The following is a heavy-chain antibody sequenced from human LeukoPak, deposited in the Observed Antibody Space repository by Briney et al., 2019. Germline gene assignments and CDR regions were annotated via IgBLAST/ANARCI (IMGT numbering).Heavy chain of an antibody. CDR3: ARVKRYQPHNYYYYYYYMDV. D-gene: IGHD2-2*01. CDR2: IFYTGKT. Sequence: SETLSLTCTVSGGSVYTSDYYWGWVRQPPGKGPEWIGDIFYTGKTNYNPSLKSRVSISIDTSKNQFSLKLSSVTAADTAVYYCARVKRYQPHNYYYYYYYMDVWGKGTTVTVSS. CDR1: GGSVYTSDYY. V-gene: IGHV4-39*07. J-gene: IGHJ6*03.